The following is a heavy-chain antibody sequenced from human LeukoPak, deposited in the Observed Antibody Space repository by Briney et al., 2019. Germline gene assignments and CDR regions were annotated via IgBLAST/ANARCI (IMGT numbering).Heavy chain of an antibody. CDR2: IYYSGST. CDR1: GGSISSSRYY. Sequence: SETLSLTCTVSGGSISSSRYYWGWIRQPPGKGLEWIGSIYYSGSTYYNPSLKSRVTISVDTSKNQFSLKLSSVTAADTAVYYCARVAIAVAGRIDYWGQGTLVTVSS. CDR3: ARVAIAVAGRIDY. D-gene: IGHD6-19*01. V-gene: IGHV4-39*01. J-gene: IGHJ4*02.